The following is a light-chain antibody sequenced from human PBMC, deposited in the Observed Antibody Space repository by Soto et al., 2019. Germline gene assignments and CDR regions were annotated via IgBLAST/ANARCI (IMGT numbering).Light chain of an antibody. Sequence: QSVLTQLASVSGSPGQLITISCTGTSSDVGGHNAVSWYRQDPGKAPKLGIYDVTNRPSGVSNRFSRSKSGNMASLTISGLQTEDEADYYCSSFTSSITYVYGTGTTVTVL. CDR1: SSDVGGHNA. CDR3: SSFTSSITYV. J-gene: IGLJ1*01. V-gene: IGLV2-14*01. CDR2: DVT.